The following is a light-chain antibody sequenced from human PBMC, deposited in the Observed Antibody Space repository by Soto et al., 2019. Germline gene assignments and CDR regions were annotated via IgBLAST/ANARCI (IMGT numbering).Light chain of an antibody. CDR1: SSDVGSYNL. J-gene: IGLJ2*01. Sequence: QSVLTQPASVSGSPGQSITISCTGTSSDVGSYNLVSWYQQHPGKAPKLMIYEGSKRPPGVSNRFSGSKSGNTASLTISGLQAEDEADYYGCSYAGSKGVFGGGTKLTVL. CDR3: CSYAGSKGV. V-gene: IGLV2-23*01. CDR2: EGS.